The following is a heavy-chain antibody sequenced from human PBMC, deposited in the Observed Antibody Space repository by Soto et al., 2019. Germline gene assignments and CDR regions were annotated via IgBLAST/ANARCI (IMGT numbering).Heavy chain of an antibody. CDR3: ARNTYYYGSGTFDY. V-gene: IGHV3-53*04. Sequence: EVQLVESGGGFVQPGGSLRLSCAASGFTVSSNYMSWVRQAPGKGLEWVSVIYSGGSTYYADSVKGRFTISRHNSKNTLYLQMNSLRAEDTAVYYCARNTYYYGSGTFDYWGQGTLVTVSS. CDR1: GFTVSSNY. D-gene: IGHD3-10*01. CDR2: IYSGGST. J-gene: IGHJ4*02.